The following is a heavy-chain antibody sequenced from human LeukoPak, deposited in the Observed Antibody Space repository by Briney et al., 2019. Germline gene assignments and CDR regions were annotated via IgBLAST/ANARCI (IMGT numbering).Heavy chain of an antibody. CDR2: IYSNEAT. J-gene: IGHJ3*02. V-gene: IGHV4-4*08. CDR1: GGSISSYS. CDR3: ARRNDFHI. Sequence: SETLSLTCSVSGGSISSYSWTWIRQPPGKGLEWIGYIYSNEATEYKPSLKSRVTISADTSKNQFSLRLTSVTAADTAIYYCARRNDFHIWGQGTMVTVSS.